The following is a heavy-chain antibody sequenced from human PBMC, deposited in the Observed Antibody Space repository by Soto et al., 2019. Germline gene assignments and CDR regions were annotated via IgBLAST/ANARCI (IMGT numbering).Heavy chain of an antibody. CDR2: SNHRGST. Sequence: PSYTLSLTCAVYGGSFSGYYWSGILQPPGKGLERIGESNHRGSTNYNPSRKRPVTRSGDTSKNQFSLKLSSVPAAHTAVYYCARGVAYYYYYGMDVWGQGTTVTVSS. J-gene: IGHJ6*02. CDR3: ARGVAYYYYYGMDV. V-gene: IGHV4-34*01. D-gene: IGHD3-3*01. CDR1: GGSFSGYY.